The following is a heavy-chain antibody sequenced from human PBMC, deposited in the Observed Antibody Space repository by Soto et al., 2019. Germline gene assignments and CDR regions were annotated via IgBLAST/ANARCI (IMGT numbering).Heavy chain of an antibody. V-gene: IGHV6-1*01. J-gene: IGHJ6*02. CDR2: TYYRSKWFN. Sequence: SQTLSLTCAISGDSVSSNSAAWNWIRQSPSRGLEWLGRTYYRSKWFNDYAVSVKSRITINPDTSKNQFSLQLNSVTPEDTAVYYCARTRVYDSYNYYGMAVWGQGTTVTVSS. CDR3: ARTRVYDSYNYYGMAV. CDR1: GDSVSSNSAA. D-gene: IGHD3-3*01.